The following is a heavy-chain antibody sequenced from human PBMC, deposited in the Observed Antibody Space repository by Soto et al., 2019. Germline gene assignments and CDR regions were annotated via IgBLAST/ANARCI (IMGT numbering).Heavy chain of an antibody. D-gene: IGHD3-10*01. J-gene: IGHJ4*02. V-gene: IGHV3-33*01. CDR3: ARLGGSGGDSIEH. CDR2: IWYDGSKK. CDR1: GFPFSKYG. Sequence: QVQLVESGGGVVQPGRSLRLSCAASGFPFSKYGMHWVRQAPGKGLEWVAIIWYDGSKKYYGDSEKGRFTISRDNSKDTLFLQMNSLRADDTAMYYCARLGGSGGDSIEHWGQGTLVTVSS.